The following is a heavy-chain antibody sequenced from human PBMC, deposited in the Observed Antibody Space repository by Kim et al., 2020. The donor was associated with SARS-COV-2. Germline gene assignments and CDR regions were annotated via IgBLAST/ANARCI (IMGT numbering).Heavy chain of an antibody. J-gene: IGHJ3*02. CDR2: IYYSGST. Sequence: SETLSLTCTVSGGSISSGGYYWSWIRQHPGKGLEWIGYIYYSGSTYYNPSLKSRVTISVDTSKNQFSLKLSSVTAADTAVYYCARVEVVTATSDAFDIWGHGTMVTVSS. CDR1: GGSISSGGYY. D-gene: IGHD2-21*02. V-gene: IGHV4-31*03. CDR3: ARVEVVTATSDAFDI.